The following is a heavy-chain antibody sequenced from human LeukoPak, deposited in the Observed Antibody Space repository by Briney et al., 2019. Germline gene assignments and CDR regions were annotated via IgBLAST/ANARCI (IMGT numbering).Heavy chain of an antibody. Sequence: GGSLRLSCAASGFTFDDYAMHWVRQAPGKGLEWVSGISWNSGSIGYADSVKGRFTISRDNAKNSLYLQMNSLRAEDTAVYYCARDSNAWELLRDAFDIWGQGTMVTVSS. J-gene: IGHJ3*02. CDR3: ARDSNAWELLRDAFDI. D-gene: IGHD1-26*01. CDR2: ISWNSGSI. CDR1: GFTFDDYA. V-gene: IGHV3-9*01.